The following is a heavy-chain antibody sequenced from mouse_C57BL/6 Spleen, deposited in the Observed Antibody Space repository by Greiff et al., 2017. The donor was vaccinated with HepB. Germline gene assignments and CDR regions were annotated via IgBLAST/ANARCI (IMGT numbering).Heavy chain of an antibody. V-gene: IGHV1-42*01. CDR3: AREFPPSVTGYAMDY. CDR1: GYSFTGYY. J-gene: IGHJ4*01. Sequence: VQLQQSGPELVKPGASVKISCKASGYSFTGYYMNWVKQSPEKSLEWIGEINPSTGGTTYNQKFKAKATLTVDKSSSTAYMQLKSLTSEDSAVYYCAREFPPSVTGYAMDYWGQGTSVTVSS. D-gene: IGHD4-1*01. CDR2: INPSTGGT.